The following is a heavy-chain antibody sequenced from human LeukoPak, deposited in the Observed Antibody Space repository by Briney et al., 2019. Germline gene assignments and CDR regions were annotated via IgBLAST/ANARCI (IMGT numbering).Heavy chain of an antibody. Sequence: GGSLRLSCAASGFTFSTYAMHWVRQAPGKGLEWVALISHDGSNDYYADSVKGRITISRDNSKNTLYLQMHSLRTEDTAVYYCARQIYDSDACDSWGQGTMVTAS. CDR2: ISHDGSND. CDR3: ARQIYDSDACDS. CDR1: GFTFSTYA. V-gene: IGHV3-30-3*01. D-gene: IGHD5/OR15-5a*01. J-gene: IGHJ3*02.